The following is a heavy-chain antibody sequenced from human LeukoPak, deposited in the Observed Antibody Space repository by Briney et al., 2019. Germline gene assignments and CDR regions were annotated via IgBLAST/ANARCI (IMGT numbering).Heavy chain of an antibody. Sequence: GGSLRLSCAASGFTFSAYAMSWVRQAPGKGLEWVSTIRGSGGNMYYADSVKGRFTISRDNSRNTLYLQMNGLRAEDTAVYYCATDFDYVWGRYRLCYFDLWGRGTLVTVSS. D-gene: IGHD3-16*02. CDR1: GFTFSAYA. CDR2: IRGSGGNM. V-gene: IGHV3-23*01. J-gene: IGHJ2*01. CDR3: ATDFDYVWGRYRLCYFDL.